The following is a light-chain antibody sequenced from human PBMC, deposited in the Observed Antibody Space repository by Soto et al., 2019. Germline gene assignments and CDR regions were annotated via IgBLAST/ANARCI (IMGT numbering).Light chain of an antibody. J-gene: IGLJ2*01. CDR2: EVS. CDR1: SSDVGGFDY. Sequence: QSALTQPASVSGSPGQSITISCTGTSSDVGGFDYVSWYQQHPGKAPKLMIYEVSNRPSGVSNRFSGSKSGNTASLTISGLQADDEAEYYCSSYTTYSSLVVFGGGTQLTVL. V-gene: IGLV2-14*01. CDR3: SSYTTYSSLVV.